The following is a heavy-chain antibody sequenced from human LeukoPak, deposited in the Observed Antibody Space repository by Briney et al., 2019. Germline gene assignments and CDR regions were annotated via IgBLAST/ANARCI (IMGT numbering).Heavy chain of an antibody. V-gene: IGHV4-59*01. Sequence: PSETLSLTCTVSGGSISSYYWSWIRQPPGKGLEWIGYIYYSGSTNYNPSLKSRVTISVDTSKNQFSLKLSSVTAADTAVYYCARGPYYDSTGGLGFWGQGTLVTVSS. CDR2: IYYSGST. CDR3: ARGPYYDSTGGLGF. D-gene: IGHD3-22*01. CDR1: GGSISSYY. J-gene: IGHJ4*02.